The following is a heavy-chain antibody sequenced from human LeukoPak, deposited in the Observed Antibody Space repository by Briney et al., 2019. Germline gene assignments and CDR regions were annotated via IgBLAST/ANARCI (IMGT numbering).Heavy chain of an antibody. CDR3: ARNSYGHVNWFDP. J-gene: IGHJ5*02. V-gene: IGHV4-59*12. Sequence: SETLSLTCTVSGGSISTYYWSWIRQPPGKGLEWIGYIYYSGSTNYNPSLKSRVSISLDTSKNQLSLKLSSETAADTAVYYCARNSYGHVNWFDPWGQGTLVTVSS. CDR1: GGSISTYY. D-gene: IGHD5-18*01. CDR2: IYYSGST.